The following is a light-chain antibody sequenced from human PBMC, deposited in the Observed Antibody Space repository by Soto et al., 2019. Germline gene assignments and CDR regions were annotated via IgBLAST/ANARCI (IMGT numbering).Light chain of an antibody. V-gene: IGKV3-20*01. CDR1: QSVSSN. CDR2: GAS. CDR3: QQYGSSPWT. Sequence: EIVMTQSPVTLSVSPGERATLSCRAGQSVSSNLAWYQQKPGQAPRLLIYGASSRATGIPVRFSGSGSGTEFTLTISRLEPEDFAVYYCQQYGSSPWTFGQGTKVDIK. J-gene: IGKJ1*01.